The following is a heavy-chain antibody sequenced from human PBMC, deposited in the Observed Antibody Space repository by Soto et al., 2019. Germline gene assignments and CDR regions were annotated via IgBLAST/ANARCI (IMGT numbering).Heavy chain of an antibody. Sequence: PSETMSLTCAVSSGSMSSGGYSWSWIRQPPGKGLEWIGYIYHSGTANYNPSLKSRATISVDKSNNQFSLKLTSVTAADTAVYYCATLPPRIVVEMAPFPLWGQGTPVTVSS. CDR2: IYHSGTA. V-gene: IGHV4-30-2*01. J-gene: IGHJ4*02. D-gene: IGHD2-15*01. CDR1: SGSMSSGGYS. CDR3: ATLPPRIVVEMAPFPL.